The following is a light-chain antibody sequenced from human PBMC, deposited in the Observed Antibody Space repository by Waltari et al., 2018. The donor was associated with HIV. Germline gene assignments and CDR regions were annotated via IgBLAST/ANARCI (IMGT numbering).Light chain of an antibody. CDR1: HGLVHSSGNTY. Sequence: VMTQTPLSAPVTLGQPATISCTSSHGLVHSSGNTYLTWLHQRPGQPPRLLIHKISKRFSGVPDRFSGSGAVTNFTLKISRVEVDDAGVFYCMQEKYFPRTFGQGTRLEIK. CDR3: MQEKYFPRT. J-gene: IGKJ2*01. CDR2: KIS. V-gene: IGKV2-24*01.